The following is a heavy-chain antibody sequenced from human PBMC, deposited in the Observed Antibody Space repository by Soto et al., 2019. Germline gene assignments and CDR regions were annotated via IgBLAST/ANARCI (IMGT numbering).Heavy chain of an antibody. D-gene: IGHD4-17*01. Sequence: SETLSLTCTVSGGSISSGDYHWTWIRQPPGKGLEWIGYIHYSGSAYYNPSLKSRVTISVDTSKKQFSLRLSSVTAADTAVYYCTTDGLESYGDPTADFDYWGQGTLVTVSS. V-gene: IGHV4-30-4*01. CDR3: TTDGLESYGDPTADFDY. CDR2: IHYSGSA. J-gene: IGHJ4*02. CDR1: GGSISSGDYH.